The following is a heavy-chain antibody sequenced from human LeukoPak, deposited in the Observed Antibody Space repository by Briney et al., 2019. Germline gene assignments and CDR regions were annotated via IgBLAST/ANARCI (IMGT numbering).Heavy chain of an antibody. CDR3: GRDDWGSLNY. CDR1: GFTFSTSW. CDR2: INSDGSTT. Sequence: PGGSLRLSCAASGFTFSTSWMHWVRQAPGKGLMWVARINSDGSTTTHADSVKGRFTISRDNAKNTLYLQMNSLRAEDTAVYYCGRDDWGSLNYWGQGTLVTVSS. V-gene: IGHV3-74*03. J-gene: IGHJ4*02. D-gene: IGHD7-27*01.